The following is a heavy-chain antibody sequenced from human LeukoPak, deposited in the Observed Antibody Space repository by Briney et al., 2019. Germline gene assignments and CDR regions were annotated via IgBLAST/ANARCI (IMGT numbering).Heavy chain of an antibody. CDR3: ARDNYVGNLDY. CDR1: GFTFSRYT. CDR2: VLYDGSNK. D-gene: IGHD4-23*01. V-gene: IGHV3-30*04. J-gene: IGHJ4*02. Sequence: GRSLRLSCAASGFTFSRYTMHWVRQPPSKGLEWVAIVLYDGSNKYYPDSVKGRFTISRDNSKNTVSLQMNSLRAEDTAVYYCARDNYVGNLDYWGQGTLVTVSS.